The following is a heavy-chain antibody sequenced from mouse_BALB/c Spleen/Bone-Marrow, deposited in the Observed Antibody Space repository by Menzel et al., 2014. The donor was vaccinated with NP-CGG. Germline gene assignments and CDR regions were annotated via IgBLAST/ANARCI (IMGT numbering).Heavy chain of an antibody. V-gene: IGHV1S81*02. J-gene: IGHJ4*01. CDR2: INPSNGGT. D-gene: IGHD2-3*01. CDR3: TRYGYDPLYAMVY. CDR1: GYTFTSYY. Sequence: QVQLQQSGAELVKPGASVKLSCKASGYTFTSYYMYWVKQRPGQGLEWIGGINPSNGGTNFNEKFKSKATLTVDKSSSTAYMQLSSLTSEDSAVYYCTRYGYDPLYAMVYWGQGTSVTVSS.